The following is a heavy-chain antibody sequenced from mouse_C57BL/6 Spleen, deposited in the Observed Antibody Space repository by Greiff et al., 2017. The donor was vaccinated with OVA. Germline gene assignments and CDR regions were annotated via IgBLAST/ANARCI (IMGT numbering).Heavy chain of an antibody. CDR2: IDPETGGT. Sequence: QVQLQQSGAELVRPGASVTLSCKASGYTFTDYEMHWVKQTPVHGLEWIGAIDPETGGTAYNQKFKGKAILTADKSSSTAYMELHSLTSEDSAVYYCTRDAMDYWGQGTSVTVSS. CDR1: GYTFTDYE. J-gene: IGHJ4*01. V-gene: IGHV1-15*01. CDR3: TRDAMDY.